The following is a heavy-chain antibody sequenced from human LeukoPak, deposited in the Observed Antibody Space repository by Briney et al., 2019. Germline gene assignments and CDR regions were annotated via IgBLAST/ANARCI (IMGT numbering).Heavy chain of an antibody. J-gene: IGHJ4*02. CDR2: IKQDGSEK. CDR1: GFTFSSYW. CDR3: AREGGLLYYYDSSGYYPFDY. D-gene: IGHD3-22*01. Sequence: QPGGSLRLFCAASGFTFSSYWMSWVRQAPGKGLEWVANIKQDGSEKYYVDSVKGRFTISRDNAKNSLYLQMNSLRAEDTAVYYCAREGGLLYYYDSSGYYPFDYWGQGTLVTVSS. V-gene: IGHV3-7*01.